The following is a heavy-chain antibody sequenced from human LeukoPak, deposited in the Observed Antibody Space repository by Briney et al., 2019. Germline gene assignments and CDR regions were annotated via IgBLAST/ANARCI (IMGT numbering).Heavy chain of an antibody. D-gene: IGHD3-22*01. CDR1: GFTFSTYS. Sequence: GGSLRLSCSASGFTFSTYSMSWVRQAPGKGLEWISYISSSSSTIYYADSVKGRFTISRDNAKNSLYLQMNSLRAEDTAVYYCARDYYYDSSGFEFDALDIWGQGTMVTVSS. CDR3: ARDYYYDSSGFEFDALDI. V-gene: IGHV3-48*01. J-gene: IGHJ3*02. CDR2: ISSSSSTI.